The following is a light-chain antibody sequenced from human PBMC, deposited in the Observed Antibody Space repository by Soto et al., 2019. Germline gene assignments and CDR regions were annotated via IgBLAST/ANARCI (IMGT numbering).Light chain of an antibody. CDR2: DAS. CDR1: QGIASG. Sequence: AIQLTQSPSSLAASTGDRVTITCRASQGIASGLAWYQQKPGKAPKLLIQDASSLESGVPSRFSGSGSGTDFTLTISNLQPEDFATYHCQQVNSYPFTFGGGTKLEI. J-gene: IGKJ2*01. V-gene: IGKV1-13*02. CDR3: QQVNSYPFT.